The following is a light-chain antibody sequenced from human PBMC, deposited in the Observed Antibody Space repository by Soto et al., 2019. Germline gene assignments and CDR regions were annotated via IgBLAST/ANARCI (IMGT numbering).Light chain of an antibody. J-gene: IGKJ5*01. V-gene: IGKV3-11*01. CDR1: QSVSSY. CDR2: DAS. CDR3: QQRSNWPPT. Sequence: EIVLTQSPATPSLSPGERATLSCRASQSVSSYLAWYQQKPGQXPXPLIYDASNRATGIPARFSGSGSGTDSTLTISSLEPEDFPVYYCQQRSNWPPTFGQGTRLEI.